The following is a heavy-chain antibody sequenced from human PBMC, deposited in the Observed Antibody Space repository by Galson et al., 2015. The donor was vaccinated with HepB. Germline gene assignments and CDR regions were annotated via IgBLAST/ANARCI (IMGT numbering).Heavy chain of an antibody. CDR2: IKQDGSEK. CDR3: AREGILEVPPEDFWSGSDYYYYGMDV. Sequence: SLRLSCAASGFTFSSYWMSWVRQAPGKGLEWVANIKQDGSEKYYVDSVKGRFTISRDNAKNSLYLQMNSLRAEDTAVYYCAREGILEVPPEDFWSGSDYYYYGMDVWGQGTTVTVSS. J-gene: IGHJ6*02. CDR1: GFTFSSYW. V-gene: IGHV3-7*03. D-gene: IGHD3-3*01.